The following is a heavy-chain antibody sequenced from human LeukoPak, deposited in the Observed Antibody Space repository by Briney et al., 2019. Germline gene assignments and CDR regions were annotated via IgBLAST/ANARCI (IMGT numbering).Heavy chain of an antibody. D-gene: IGHD4-17*01. CDR3: ARGNYGDYWYFQH. V-gene: IGHV4-59*01. CDR2: IYYSGST. Sequence: SETLSLTCTVSGGSISSYYWRWIRQPPGKGLEWIGYIYYSGSTNYNPSLKSRVTISVDTSKNQFSLKLSSVTAADTAVYYCARGNYGDYWYFQHWGQGTLVTVSS. CDR1: GGSISSYY. J-gene: IGHJ1*01.